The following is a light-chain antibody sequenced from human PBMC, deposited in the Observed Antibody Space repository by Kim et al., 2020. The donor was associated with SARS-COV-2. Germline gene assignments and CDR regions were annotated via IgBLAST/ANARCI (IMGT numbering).Light chain of an antibody. Sequence: SVKLNCILSTGKSNYAIAWLQQRPGKGPRYLMRLYSDGRHTKGDGIPDRFSGSTSGSEYSLTISSLQSEDEADYYCQTWGSGIGVFGGGTQLTVL. CDR2: LYSDGRH. CDR1: TGKSNYA. CDR3: QTWGSGIGV. J-gene: IGLJ2*01. V-gene: IGLV4-69*01.